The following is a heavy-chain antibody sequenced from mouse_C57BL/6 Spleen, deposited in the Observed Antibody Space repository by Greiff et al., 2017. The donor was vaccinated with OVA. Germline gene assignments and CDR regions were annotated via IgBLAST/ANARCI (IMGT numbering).Heavy chain of an antibody. V-gene: IGHV5-6*01. CDR1: GFTFSSYG. CDR2: ISSGGSYT. CDR3: ARRGERYYFDY. J-gene: IGHJ2*01. Sequence: VQLQQSGGDLVKPGGSLKLSCAASGFTFSSYGMSWVRQTPDKRLEWVATISSGGSYTYYPDSVKGRFTISRDNAKNTLYLQMSSLKSEDTAMYYCARRGERYYFDYWGQGTTLTVSS.